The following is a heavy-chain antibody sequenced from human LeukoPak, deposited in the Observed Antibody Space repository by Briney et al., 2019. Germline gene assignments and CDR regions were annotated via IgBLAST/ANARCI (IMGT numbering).Heavy chain of an antibody. V-gene: IGHV3-30*03. CDR3: ATIAYSSSADY. CDR1: GFTFSSYG. CDR2: ISYDGSNK. Sequence: QPGGSLRLSCAASGFTFSSYGMHWVRRAPGKGLEWVAVISYDGSNKYYADSVKGRFTISRDNSKNTLYLQMNSLRAEDTAVYYCATIAYSSSADYWGQGTLVTVSS. J-gene: IGHJ4*02. D-gene: IGHD6-6*01.